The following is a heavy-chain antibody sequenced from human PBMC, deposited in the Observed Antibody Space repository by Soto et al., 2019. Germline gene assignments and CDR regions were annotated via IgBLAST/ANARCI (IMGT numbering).Heavy chain of an antibody. J-gene: IGHJ6*02. V-gene: IGHV4-61*08. CDR2: IYYIGST. CDR1: GGSISSGGYS. CDR3: ARLGGYCTITSCYGYYGMDV. Sequence: SETLSLTCTVSGGSISSGGYSWSWIRQPPGKGLEWIGYIYYIGSTNYNPSLKSRVTISVDTSKNQFSLKVSSVTTADTAVYYCARLGGYCTITSCYGYYGMDVWGQGTTVTVSS. D-gene: IGHD2-2*01.